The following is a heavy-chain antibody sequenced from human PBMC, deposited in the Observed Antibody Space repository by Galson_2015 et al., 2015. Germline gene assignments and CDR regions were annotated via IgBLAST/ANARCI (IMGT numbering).Heavy chain of an antibody. Sequence: CAISGDSVSSKSAIWNWIRQSPSRGLEWLGRTYYRSKWYTDYALSVKSRITINPDTSKNQFSLQLNSVTPADTAMYFCARVGEGFVYWGQGTLVTVSS. J-gene: IGHJ4*02. CDR1: GDSVSSKSAI. CDR3: ARVGEGFVY. CDR2: TYYRSKWYT. V-gene: IGHV6-1*01.